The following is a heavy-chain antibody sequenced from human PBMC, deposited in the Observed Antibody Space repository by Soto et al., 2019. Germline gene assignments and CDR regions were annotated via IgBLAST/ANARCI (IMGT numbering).Heavy chain of an antibody. D-gene: IGHD6-13*01. CDR2: ISGSGGST. J-gene: IGHJ6*03. V-gene: IGHV3-23*01. CDR3: ATQGAAAGTKEGNYYYYYMDV. CDR1: GFTFSSYA. Sequence: GGSLRLSCAASGFTFSSYAMSWVRQAPGKGLEWVSAISGSGGSTYYADSVKGRFTISRDNSKNTLYLQMNSLRAEDTAVYYCATQGAAAGTKEGNYYYYYMDVWGKGTTVTVSS.